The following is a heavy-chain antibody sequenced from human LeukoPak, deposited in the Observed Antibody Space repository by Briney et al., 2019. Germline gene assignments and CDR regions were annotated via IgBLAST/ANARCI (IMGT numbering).Heavy chain of an antibody. Sequence: SETLSLTCTVSGCSISSSTYYWVCLPQPPGKGLESIASIYCTGSTNYNPSLTKRVTISLDTSKNQSSLKLSSVTAADTAVYYCARSRKDGAVTTYSWFDPWGQGTLVIVSS. J-gene: IGHJ5*02. CDR3: ARSRKDGAVTTYSWFDP. CDR1: GCSISSSTYY. CDR2: IYCTGST. D-gene: IGHD4-17*01. V-gene: IGHV4-39*01.